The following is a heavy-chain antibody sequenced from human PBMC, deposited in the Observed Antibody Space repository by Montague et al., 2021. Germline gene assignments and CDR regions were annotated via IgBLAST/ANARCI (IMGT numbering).Heavy chain of an antibody. V-gene: IGHV4-59*13. Sequence: SETLSLTCTVSSGSIFHAHWSWVRQSPGKGLEWIGHIYHSGSTDYNPSLNSRVTILVDTSKNQFSLKLNSVTAADTAVYYCARERSDFDSVDYIYYDIDVWGKGTPVTVSS. CDR3: ARERSDFDSVDYIYYDIDV. D-gene: IGHD2-21*02. CDR2: IYHSGST. J-gene: IGHJ6*03. CDR1: SGSIFHAH.